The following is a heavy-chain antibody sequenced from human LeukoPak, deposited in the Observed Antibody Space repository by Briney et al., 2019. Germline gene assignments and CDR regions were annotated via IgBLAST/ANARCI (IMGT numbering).Heavy chain of an antibody. J-gene: IGHJ6*02. CDR2: ISYDGSNK. CDR1: GFTFSSYG. D-gene: IGHD6-13*01. CDR3: AKGLYSSSWYVGYYYYGMDV. Sequence: GGSLRLSCAASGFTFSSYGMHWVRQAPGKGLEWVAVISYDGSNKYYADSVKGRFTISRDNSKNTLYLQMNSLRAEDTAVYYCAKGLYSSSWYVGYYYYGMDVWGQGTTVTVSS. V-gene: IGHV3-30*18.